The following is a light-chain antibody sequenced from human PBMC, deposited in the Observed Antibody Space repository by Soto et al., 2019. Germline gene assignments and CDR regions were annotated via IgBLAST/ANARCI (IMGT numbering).Light chain of an antibody. CDR2: EGN. CDR3: CSYAGSYIHYV. CDR1: RGDIGRYNL. J-gene: IGLJ1*01. Sequence: QSVLTQPASLSPSPGQSITTSCTGTRGDIGRYNLVSWYQQYPGKAPTLMIYEGNKRPSGVSYRFSASQSGNTASLTISGLQAEDEADYYCCSYAGSYIHYVFGTGTKLTVL. V-gene: IGLV2-23*01.